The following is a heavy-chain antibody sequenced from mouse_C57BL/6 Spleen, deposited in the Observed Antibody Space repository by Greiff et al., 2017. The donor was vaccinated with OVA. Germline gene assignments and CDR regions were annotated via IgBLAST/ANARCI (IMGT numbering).Heavy chain of an antibody. CDR3: ATGAAQAPFAY. Sequence: VQLQQSGPELVKPGASVTMSCKASGYTFTDYNIHWVKQSHGKSLQWNGYINPNNGGTSYNQKLKGQATLTVNKSTSTAYMELRSLTSEESAVYYCATGAAQAPFAYWGQGTLVTVSA. V-gene: IGHV1-22*01. CDR1: GYTFTDYN. D-gene: IGHD3-2*02. J-gene: IGHJ3*01. CDR2: INPNNGGT.